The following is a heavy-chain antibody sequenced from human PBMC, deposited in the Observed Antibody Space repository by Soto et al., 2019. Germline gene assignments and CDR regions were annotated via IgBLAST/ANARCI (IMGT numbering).Heavy chain of an antibody. CDR2: IITIVGTG. V-gene: IGHV1-69*01. J-gene: IGHJ6*02. CDR1: GGTFSNYA. CDR3: ARVVILVPTASTHYYYHVDV. Sequence: QVQLVQSGAEVRKPGSSVTVSCKASGGTFSNYAISWVRQAPGQGLEWMGGIITIVGTGSYAQKFQGRVTITADEPTTTAYMELSSLRFEDTAVYYCARVVILVPTASTHYYYHVDVWGPGTTVTVSS. D-gene: IGHD2-2*01.